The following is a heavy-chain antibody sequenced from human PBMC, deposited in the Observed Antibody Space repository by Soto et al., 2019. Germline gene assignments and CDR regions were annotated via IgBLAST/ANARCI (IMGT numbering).Heavy chain of an antibody. CDR1: VFSFINHE. CDR2: INSDGSTI. V-gene: IGHV3-48*03. Sequence: RGSLVLSSAASVFSFINHEMNWVRQAPGEGLEWVSYINSDGSTIHYADSVKGRFTVSRDNTKDSLYLQMNSLRAEDTAVYYCARCRRSDTTIPFFDYWGQGTLVTVSS. CDR3: ARCRRSDTTIPFFDY. D-gene: IGHD2-2*02. J-gene: IGHJ4*02.